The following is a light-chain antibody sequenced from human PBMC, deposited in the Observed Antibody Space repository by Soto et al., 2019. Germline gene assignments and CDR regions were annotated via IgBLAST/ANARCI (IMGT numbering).Light chain of an antibody. Sequence: DIQMTQSPSTLSASVGDRVTITCRASQSISSWLAWYQQKPGKAPNLLIYKASTLESGVPSRFSGSGSGTEFTLTISSLQPDDFATYYCQQYNIYSPRNPFGQGTKVDIK. V-gene: IGKV1-5*03. CDR1: QSISSW. CDR2: KAS. J-gene: IGKJ1*01. CDR3: QQYNIYSPRNP.